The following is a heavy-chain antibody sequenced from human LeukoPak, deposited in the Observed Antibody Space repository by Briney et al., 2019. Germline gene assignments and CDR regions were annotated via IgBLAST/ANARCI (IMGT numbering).Heavy chain of an antibody. J-gene: IGHJ5*02. Sequence: SETLSLTCTVSGGSISSSSYYWGWIRQPPGKGLEWIGSIYYSGSTYYNPSLKSRVTISVDTSKNQFSLKLSSVTAADTAVYCCALGKDSSGYYYDWFDPWGQGTLVTVSS. D-gene: IGHD3-22*01. CDR1: GGSISSSSYY. CDR2: IYYSGST. V-gene: IGHV4-39*07. CDR3: ALGKDSSGYYYDWFDP.